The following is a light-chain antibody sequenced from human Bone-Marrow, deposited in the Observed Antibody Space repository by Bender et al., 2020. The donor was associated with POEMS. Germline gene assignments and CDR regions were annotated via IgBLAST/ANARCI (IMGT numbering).Light chain of an antibody. Sequence: QSALTQPASVSGSPGQSITISCTGTNSDIGSYNYVSWYQHLPGKAPKLIISDVSHRPSGVSVRFSGSKSGNTASLTISGLQAEDEADYYCSSYTTNNSPVFGGGTKLAAL. V-gene: IGLV2-14*03. CDR1: NSDIGSYNY. CDR3: SSYTTNNSPV. CDR2: DVS. J-gene: IGLJ2*01.